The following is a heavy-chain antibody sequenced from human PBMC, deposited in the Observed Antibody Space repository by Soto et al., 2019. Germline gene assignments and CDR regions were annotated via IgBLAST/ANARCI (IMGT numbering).Heavy chain of an antibody. CDR3: AKWTMGAAPPY. CDR1: GFTFSSYS. V-gene: IGHV3-23*01. Sequence: VGSLSLSCAASGFTFSSYSMRWVRQAPGKGLEWVSAIRGSGGSTYYADSVKGRFTISRDNSKNTLYLQMNSLRAEDTAVYYCAKWTMGAAPPYWGQGTLVTVSS. J-gene: IGHJ4*02. CDR2: IRGSGGST. D-gene: IGHD1-26*01.